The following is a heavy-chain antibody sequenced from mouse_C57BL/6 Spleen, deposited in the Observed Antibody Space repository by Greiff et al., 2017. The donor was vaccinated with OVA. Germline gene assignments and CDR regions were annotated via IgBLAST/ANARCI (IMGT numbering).Heavy chain of an antibody. CDR1: GYTFTSYW. CDR2: IHPNSGST. J-gene: IGHJ4*01. V-gene: IGHV1-64*01. D-gene: IGHD1-1*01. CDR3: AKEGLYYGSSFYAMDY. Sequence: VQLQQPGAELVKPGASEKLSCKASGYTFTSYWMHWVKQRPGQGLEWIGMIHPNSGSTNYNEKFKSKATLTVDKSSSTAYMQLSSLTSEDSAVYYCAKEGLYYGSSFYAMDYWGQGTSVTVSS.